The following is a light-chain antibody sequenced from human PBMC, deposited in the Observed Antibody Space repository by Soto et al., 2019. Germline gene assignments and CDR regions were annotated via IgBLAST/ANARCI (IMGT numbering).Light chain of an antibody. CDR1: QSITNY. V-gene: IGKV1-39*01. CDR3: QQSDSYPYT. J-gene: IGKJ2*01. Sequence: DIQMTQSQSSLPLSVGDRVTITSRASQSITNYLNCYQQKPGKAPKLLVYPASSLQSGVPSRFSANRSGTDFTLTISSLQPEDFASYYCQQSDSYPYTFGQGTKLEIK. CDR2: PAS.